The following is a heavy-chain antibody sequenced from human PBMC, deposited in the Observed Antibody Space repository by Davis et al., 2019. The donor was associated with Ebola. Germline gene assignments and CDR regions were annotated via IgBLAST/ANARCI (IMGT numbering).Heavy chain of an antibody. Sequence: ASVKVSCKASGYTFTDYNIHWVRQAPGQGLEWMGRVVPNSGGPNYAQKFQDRVTMTRDTSISTAYMELTSLTTDDTAVYYCARGDKFGLPNWGQGTLVTVSS. CDR1: GYTFTDYN. CDR2: VVPNSGGP. V-gene: IGHV1-2*06. CDR3: ARGDKFGLPN. J-gene: IGHJ4*02. D-gene: IGHD3-16*01.